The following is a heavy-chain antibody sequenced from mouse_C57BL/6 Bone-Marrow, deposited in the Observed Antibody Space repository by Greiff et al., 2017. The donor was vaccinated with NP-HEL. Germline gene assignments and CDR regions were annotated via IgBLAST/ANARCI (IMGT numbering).Heavy chain of an antibody. J-gene: IGHJ4*01. D-gene: IGHD1-1*01. Sequence: VQLQQSGPELVKPGASVKMSCKASGYTFTDYNMHWVKQSHGKSLEWIGYINPNNGGTSYNQKFKGKATLTVNKSSSTAYMELRSLTSEDSAVYYCARYYGSSYYYAMDYWGQGTSVTGSS. CDR2: INPNNGGT. CDR3: ARYYGSSYYYAMDY. CDR1: GYTFTDYN. V-gene: IGHV1-22*01.